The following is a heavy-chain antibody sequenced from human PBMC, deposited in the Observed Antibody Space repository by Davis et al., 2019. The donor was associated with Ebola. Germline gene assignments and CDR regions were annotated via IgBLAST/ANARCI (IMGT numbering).Heavy chain of an antibody. J-gene: IGHJ6*02. CDR3: ARGITMVQGVNYYYYYGMDV. D-gene: IGHD3-10*01. V-gene: IGHV3-66*01. Sequence: GESLKISCAASGFTVSSNYMSWVRQAPGKGLEWVSVIYSGGSTYYADSVKGRFTISRDNSKNTLYLQMNSLRAEDTAVYYCARGITMVQGVNYYYYYGMDVWGQGTTVTVSS. CDR1: GFTVSSNY. CDR2: IYSGGST.